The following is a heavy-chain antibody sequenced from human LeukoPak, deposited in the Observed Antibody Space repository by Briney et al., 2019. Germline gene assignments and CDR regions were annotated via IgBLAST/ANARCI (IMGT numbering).Heavy chain of an antibody. V-gene: IGHV1-46*01. CDR1: GYTFTSYY. CDR2: INPSGGST. Sequence: GASVKVSCKASGYTFTSYYMHWVRQAPGQGLEWMGIINPSGGSTSYAQKFQGRVTMSRDTSTSTVHMELSSLRSDDTAVYYCAKKVRGPSHPLDFWGQGTLVTVSS. D-gene: IGHD5-12*01. J-gene: IGHJ4*02. CDR3: AKKVRGPSHPLDF.